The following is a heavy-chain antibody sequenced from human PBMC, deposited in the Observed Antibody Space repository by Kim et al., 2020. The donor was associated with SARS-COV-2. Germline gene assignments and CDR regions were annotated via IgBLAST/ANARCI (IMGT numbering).Heavy chain of an antibody. CDR1: GGSFSGYY. CDR3: ARGSRITMIVVAHAFDI. CDR2: INHSGST. V-gene: IGHV4-34*01. J-gene: IGHJ3*02. D-gene: IGHD3-22*01. Sequence: SETLSLTCAVYGGSFSGYYWNWIRQPPGKGLEWIGEINHSGSTNYNPSLKSRVTISVDTSKNQFSLKLSSVTAADTAVYYCARGSRITMIVVAHAFDIWGQGTMVTVSS.